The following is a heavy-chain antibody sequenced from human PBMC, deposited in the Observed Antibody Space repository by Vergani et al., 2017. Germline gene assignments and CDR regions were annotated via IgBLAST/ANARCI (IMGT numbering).Heavy chain of an antibody. CDR3: AKDPLEVDDYVDYDDAFDI. J-gene: IGHJ3*02. CDR2: ISGSGGST. Sequence: EVQLLESGGGLVQPGGSLRLSCAASGFTFSSYAMSWVRQAPGKGLEWVSAISGSGGSTYYEDSVKGRFTISRDNSKNTLYLQMNSLRAEDTAVYYCAKDPLEVDDYVDYDDAFDIWGQGTMVTVSS. CDR1: GFTFSSYA. D-gene: IGHD4-17*01. V-gene: IGHV3-23*01.